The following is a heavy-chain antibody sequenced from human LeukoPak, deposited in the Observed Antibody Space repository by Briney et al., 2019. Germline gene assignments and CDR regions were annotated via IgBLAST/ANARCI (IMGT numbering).Heavy chain of an antibody. D-gene: IGHD4-17*01. CDR3: AKDVRTTVITSDYYGMDV. CDR1: GFTFSSYG. CDR2: IWYDGSNK. Sequence: GRSLRLSCAASGFTFSSYGMHWVRQAPGKGLEWVAVIWYDGSNKYYADSVKGRFTISRDNSKNTLYLQMNSLRAEDTAVYYCAKDVRTTVITSDYYGMDVWGQGTTVTVSS. V-gene: IGHV3-33*06. J-gene: IGHJ6*02.